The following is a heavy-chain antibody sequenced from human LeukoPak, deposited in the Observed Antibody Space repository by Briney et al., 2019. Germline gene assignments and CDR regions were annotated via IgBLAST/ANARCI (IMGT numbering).Heavy chain of an antibody. J-gene: IGHJ5*02. V-gene: IGHV4-38-2*02. CDR3: ARAGSYYSGGTCYPKGFDP. D-gene: IGHD2-15*01. CDR1: GYSISSGYY. Sequence: PSETLSLTCTVSGYSISSGYYWGWIRQPPGKGLEWIGSIYHSGSTYYSPSLKSRVTISVDTSKNQFSLTLSSVTAADTAVYYCARAGSYYSGGTCYPKGFDPWGQGTLVTVSS. CDR2: IYHSGST.